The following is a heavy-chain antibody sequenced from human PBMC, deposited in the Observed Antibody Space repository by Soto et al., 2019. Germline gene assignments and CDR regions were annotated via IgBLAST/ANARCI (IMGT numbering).Heavy chain of an antibody. CDR1: GGTFSSYA. D-gene: IGHD3-9*01. CDR2: IIPIFGTA. J-gene: IGHJ3*02. V-gene: IGHV1-69*01. Sequence: QVQLVQSGAEVQKPGSSVKVSCKASGGTFSSYAISWVRQAPGQGLEWMGGIIPIFGTANYAQKFQGRVTITADESTSTAYMELSRLRSEDTAVYYCAREPNYDILTGRDAFDIWGQGTMVTVSS. CDR3: AREPNYDILTGRDAFDI.